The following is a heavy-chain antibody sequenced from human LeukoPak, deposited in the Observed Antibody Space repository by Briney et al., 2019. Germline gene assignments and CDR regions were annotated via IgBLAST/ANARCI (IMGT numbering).Heavy chain of an antibody. V-gene: IGHV4-39*07. CDR2: IYYSGST. CDR1: GGSISSSSYY. Sequence: PSETLSLTCTVSGGSISSSSYYWGWIRQPPGKGLEWIGSIYYSGSTYYNPSLKGRVTISVDTSKNQFSLKLSSVTAADTAVYYCARAGYCSSTSCYIGPFDYWGQGTLVTVFS. J-gene: IGHJ4*02. CDR3: ARAGYCSSTSCYIGPFDY. D-gene: IGHD2-2*02.